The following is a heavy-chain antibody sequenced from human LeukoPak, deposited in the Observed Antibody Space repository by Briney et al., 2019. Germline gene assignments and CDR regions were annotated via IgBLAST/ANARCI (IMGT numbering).Heavy chain of an antibody. D-gene: IGHD3-16*01. J-gene: IGHJ6*03. CDR1: GGSISSSSYY. V-gene: IGHV4-39*07. CDR3: ARRLKVTSSYYYYYYMDV. Sequence: SETLSLTCTVSGGSISSSSYYWGWIRQPPGKGLEWIGSIYYSGSTYYNPSLKSRVTISVDTSKNQFSLKLSSVTAADTAVYYCARRLKVTSSYYYYYYMDVWGKGTTVTVSS. CDR2: IYYSGST.